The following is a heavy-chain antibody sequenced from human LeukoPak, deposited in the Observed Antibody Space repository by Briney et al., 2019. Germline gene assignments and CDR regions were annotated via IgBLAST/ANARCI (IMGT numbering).Heavy chain of an antibody. V-gene: IGHV3-23*01. CDR2: ISGSGGST. CDR1: GFTFSSYA. J-gene: IGHJ4*02. CDR3: AKDPYDFWSGYTLYYFDY. Sequence: GGSLRLSCAASGFTFSSYAMSWVRQAPGKGLEWVSAISGSGGSTYYADSVKGRFTISRDNSKNTLYLRMNSLRAEDTAVYYCAKDPYDFWSGYTLYYFDYWGQGTLVTVSS. D-gene: IGHD3-3*01.